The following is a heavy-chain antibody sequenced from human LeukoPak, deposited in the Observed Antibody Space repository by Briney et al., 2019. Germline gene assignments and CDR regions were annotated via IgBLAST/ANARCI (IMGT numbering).Heavy chain of an antibody. Sequence: PSETLSLTCTVSGGSISSSSYYWGWIRQPPGKGLEWIGSIYYSGSTYYNPSLKSRVTISVDTSKNQFSLKLSSVTAADTAVYYCARETDSGYCSSTSCYRGDLGGFPDNFDYWGQGTLVTVSS. V-gene: IGHV4-39*01. CDR3: ARETDSGYCSSTSCYRGDLGGFPDNFDY. CDR2: IYYSGST. D-gene: IGHD2-2*01. CDR1: GGSISSSSYY. J-gene: IGHJ4*02.